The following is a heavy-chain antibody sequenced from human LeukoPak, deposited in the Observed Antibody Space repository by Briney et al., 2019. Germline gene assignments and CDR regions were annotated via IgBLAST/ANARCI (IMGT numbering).Heavy chain of an antibody. V-gene: IGHV4-59*01. J-gene: IGHJ4*02. Sequence: PSETLSLTCTVSGGSISSYYWSWIRQPPGKGLEWIGYIYYSGSTNYNPSLKSRVTISVDTSKNQFSLKLSSVTAADTAVYYCARGQFYHDSTGCSDWGQGTLVTVSS. CDR3: ARGQFYHDSTGCSD. CDR2: IYYSGST. CDR1: GGSISSYY. D-gene: IGHD3-22*01.